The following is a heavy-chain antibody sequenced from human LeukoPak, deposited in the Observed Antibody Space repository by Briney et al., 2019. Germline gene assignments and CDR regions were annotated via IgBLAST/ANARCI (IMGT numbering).Heavy chain of an antibody. D-gene: IGHD2-15*01. V-gene: IGHV4-39*01. J-gene: IGHJ5*02. CDR3: ARHPKGYFSRFDP. CDR2: IYYSGNT. Sequence: SETQRLTCTVSGGSISSTTHYWGWIRQPPGKGLEWIGSIYYSGNTDYNPSLKSRVTISVDTSKNQFSLKLNSVTAADTAVYYCARHPKGYFSRFDPWGQGTLVTVSS. CDR1: GGSISSTTHY.